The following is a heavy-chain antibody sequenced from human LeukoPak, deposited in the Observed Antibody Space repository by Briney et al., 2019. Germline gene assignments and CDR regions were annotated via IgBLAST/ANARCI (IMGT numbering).Heavy chain of an antibody. Sequence: ASVKVSCKASGYTFTSYYLHWVRQAPGQGLEWMAIINPSGDSTNYAQKFQGRVTVTRDTSTSTIYMELSSLRSEDTAVYYCASLSSDYGTDYYYGKDVWGQGTTVTVTS. CDR3: ASLSSDYGTDYYYGKDV. J-gene: IGHJ6*02. V-gene: IGHV1-46*01. D-gene: IGHD4-17*01. CDR2: INPSGDST. CDR1: GYTFTSYY.